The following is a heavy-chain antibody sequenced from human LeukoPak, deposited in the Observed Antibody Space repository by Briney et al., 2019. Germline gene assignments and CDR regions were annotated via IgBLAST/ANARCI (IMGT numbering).Heavy chain of an antibody. V-gene: IGHV1-69*04. CDR2: IIPILGIA. Sequence: ASVKVSCKASGGTFSSYAISWVRQAPGQGLEWMGRIIPILGIANYAQKFQGRVTITADKSTGTAYMELSSLRSEDTAVYYCAREGMVRGVIIIGPLDYWGQGTLVTVSS. D-gene: IGHD3-10*01. CDR1: GGTFSSYA. CDR3: AREGMVRGVIIIGPLDY. J-gene: IGHJ4*02.